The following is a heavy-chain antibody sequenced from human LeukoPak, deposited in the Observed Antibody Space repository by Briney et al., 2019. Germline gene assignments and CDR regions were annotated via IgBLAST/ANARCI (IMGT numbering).Heavy chain of an antibody. CDR1: GDSISSSSYY. D-gene: IGHD6-19*01. CDR2: IYHSGST. CDR3: ARYGWDYYFDY. J-gene: IGHJ4*02. Sequence: SETLSLTCTVSGDSISSSSYYWGWIRQPPGKGLEWIGSIYHSGSTYYNPSLKSRVTISVDTSKNQFSLKLSSVTAADTAVYYCARYGWDYYFDYWGQGTLVTVSS. V-gene: IGHV4-39*07.